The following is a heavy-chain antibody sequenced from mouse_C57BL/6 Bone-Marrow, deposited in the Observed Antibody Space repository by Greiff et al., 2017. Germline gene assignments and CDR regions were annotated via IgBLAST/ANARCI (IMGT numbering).Heavy chain of an antibody. V-gene: IGHV2-9-1*01. D-gene: IGHD2-3*01. Sequence: VKLMESGPGLVAPSQSLSITCTVSGFSLTSYAISWVRQPPGQGLEWLGVIWTGGGTTYNSALKSRLSISKDNSKSQVFLKMNSLQTDDTARYYCAREDGYYDFDYWGQGTTLTVSS. CDR2: IWTGGGT. J-gene: IGHJ2*01. CDR3: AREDGYYDFDY. CDR1: GFSLTSYA.